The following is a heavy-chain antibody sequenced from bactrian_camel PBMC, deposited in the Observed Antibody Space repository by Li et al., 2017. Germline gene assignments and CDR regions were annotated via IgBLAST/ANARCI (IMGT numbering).Heavy chain of an antibody. Sequence: HVQLVESGGGSVQAGGSLNVSCVYSGFTFSSVPMYWVRQAPGKGLEWVSHINSGGSSTYYTDSVKGRFTTSRDNAMNTLYLQLNSLKPEDTAVYYCAADRGYGLGCLSDSGYWGQGTQVTVS. CDR1: GFTFSSVP. CDR3: AADRGYGLGCLSDSGY. J-gene: IGHJ6*01. V-gene: IGHV3S1*01. CDR2: INSGGSST. D-gene: IGHD5*01.